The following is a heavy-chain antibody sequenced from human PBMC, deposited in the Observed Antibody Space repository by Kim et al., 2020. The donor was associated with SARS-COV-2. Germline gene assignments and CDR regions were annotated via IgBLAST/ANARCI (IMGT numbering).Heavy chain of an antibody. V-gene: IGHV4-31*03. CDR3: ASRFDSSSSRAIYYYYGMDV. J-gene: IGHJ6*02. Sequence: SETLSLTCTVSGGSISSGGYYWSWIRQHPGKGLEWIGYIYYSGSTYYNPSLKSRVTISVDTSKNQFSLKLSSVTAADTAVYYCASRFDSSSSRAIYYYYGMDVWGQGTTVTVSS. D-gene: IGHD6-13*01. CDR1: GGSISSGGYY. CDR2: IYYSGST.